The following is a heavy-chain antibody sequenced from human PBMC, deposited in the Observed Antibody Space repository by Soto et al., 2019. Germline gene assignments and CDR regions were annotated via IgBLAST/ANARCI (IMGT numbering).Heavy chain of an antibody. J-gene: IGHJ3*01. CDR1: GGTFSTYI. V-gene: IGHV1-69*08. D-gene: IGHD3-3*01. Sequence: QVQLVQSGAEVRKPGSSVKVSCKAPGGTFSTYIISWVRQAPGQGLEWMGRIIPIPDITNYAQKFQGRVTVTADRSTSTAYMGLTSLKSEDTAVYYCARDRITTRGDAFDLWGQGTRVTVSS. CDR2: IIPIPDIT. CDR3: ARDRITTRGDAFDL.